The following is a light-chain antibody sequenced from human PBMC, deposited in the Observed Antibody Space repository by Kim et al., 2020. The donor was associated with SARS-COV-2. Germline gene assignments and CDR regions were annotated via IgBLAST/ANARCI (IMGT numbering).Light chain of an antibody. CDR3: SSYTSSKTWV. CDR1: NSDIGGYNY. Sequence: GQSLPISCTGTNSDIGGYNYVSWYQQHPGKAPKLMIYDVTKRPSGVSNRFSGSKSGNTASLTISGLQADDEADYYCSSYTSSKTWVFGGGTQLTVL. CDR2: DVT. J-gene: IGLJ3*02. V-gene: IGLV2-14*03.